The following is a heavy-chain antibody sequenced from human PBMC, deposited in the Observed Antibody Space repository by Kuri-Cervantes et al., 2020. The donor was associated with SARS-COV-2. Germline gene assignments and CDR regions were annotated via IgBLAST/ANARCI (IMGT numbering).Heavy chain of an antibody. V-gene: IGHV1-2*02. CDR3: ARDPSDIVVVVAAPDY. D-gene: IGHD2-15*01. CDR2: INPNSGGT. Sequence: ASVKVSCKASGYTFTSYYMHWVRQAPGQGLEWMGWINPNSGGTNYAQKFQGRVTMTRDTSISTAYMELSRLRSDDTAVYYCARDPSDIVVVVAAPDYRGQGTLATFPS. CDR1: GYTFTSYY. J-gene: IGHJ4*02.